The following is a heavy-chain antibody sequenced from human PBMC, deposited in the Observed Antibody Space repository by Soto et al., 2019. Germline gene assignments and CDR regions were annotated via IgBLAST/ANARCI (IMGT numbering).Heavy chain of an antibody. CDR3: ATQTISYAWGV. CDR2: LSRGDGR. J-gene: IGHJ6*02. Sequence: QVQLQESGPGLVKPSETLSLTCTVSGAPITTTKWWAWVRLPPGKGLEWIGELSRGDGRSSNPSLEGRFTMSLDKSNTLFSLKLTSVTAAETAIYYCATQTISYAWGVWGRGTSVTVSS. V-gene: IGHV4-4*02. CDR1: GAPITTTKW. D-gene: IGHD3-16*01.